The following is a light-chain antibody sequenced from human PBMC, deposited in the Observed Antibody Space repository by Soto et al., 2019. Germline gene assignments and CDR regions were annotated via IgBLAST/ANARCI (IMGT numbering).Light chain of an antibody. V-gene: IGKV3-15*01. Sequence: EIVMTQSPATLSVSPGERATLSCRASQSVSSNLAWYQQKPGQAPRLLIYGASTRATGIPARFSGSGSGTELTLTISSLQSEDFAVLYQQQYDNWPITFGQGTRLEIK. J-gene: IGKJ5*01. CDR2: GAS. CDR1: QSVSSN. CDR3: QQYDNWPIT.